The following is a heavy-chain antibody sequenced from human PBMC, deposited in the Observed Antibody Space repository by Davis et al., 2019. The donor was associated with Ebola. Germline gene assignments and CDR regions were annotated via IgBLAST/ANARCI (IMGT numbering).Heavy chain of an antibody. CDR2: IYYSGST. CDR3: ARDRSSSWAFDI. D-gene: IGHD6-13*01. V-gene: IGHV4-59*06. CDR1: GGSISSYY. J-gene: IGHJ3*02. Sequence: GSLRLSCTVSGGSISSYYWSWIRQPPGKGLEWIGYIYYSGSTYYNPSLKSRVTISVDTSKNQFSLKLSSVTAADTAVYYCARDRSSSWAFDIWGQGTMVTVSS.